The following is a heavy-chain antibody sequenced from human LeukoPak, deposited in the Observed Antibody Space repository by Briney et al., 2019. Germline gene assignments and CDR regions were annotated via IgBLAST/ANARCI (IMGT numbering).Heavy chain of an antibody. J-gene: IGHJ4*02. D-gene: IGHD3-10*01. V-gene: IGHV1-46*01. Sequence: ASVKVSCKASGYTFTGYYMHWVRQAPGQGLEWMGIINPSGGSTSYAQKFQGRVTMTRDMSTSTVYMELSSLRSEDAAVYYCARAAYKVRGVFDYWGQGTLVTVSS. CDR2: INPSGGST. CDR3: ARAAYKVRGVFDY. CDR1: GYTFTGYY.